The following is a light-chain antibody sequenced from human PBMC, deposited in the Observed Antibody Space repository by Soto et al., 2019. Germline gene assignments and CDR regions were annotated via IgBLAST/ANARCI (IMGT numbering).Light chain of an antibody. Sequence: EIVLTQSPATLSLSPGERATLSCRSSQRVSSYLAWYQQKPGQAPRLLIYDASNRATGIPARFSGSGSGTDFTLSVSRLEPYDFAVYYWQQRSNSPLALFPFGPVAKLDF. CDR3: QQRSNSPLALFP. CDR1: QRVSSY. J-gene: IGKJ3*01. V-gene: IGKV3-11*01. CDR2: DAS.